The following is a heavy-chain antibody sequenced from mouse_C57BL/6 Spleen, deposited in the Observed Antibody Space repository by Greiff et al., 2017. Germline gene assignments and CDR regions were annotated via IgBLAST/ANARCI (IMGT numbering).Heavy chain of an antibody. CDR3: TTSKGGYFDD. CDR2: IDPENGDT. Sequence: VQLQQSGAELVRPGASVKLSCTASGFNINDDYMHWVKQRPEQGLEWIGWIDPENGDTEYASKFQGKATITADTSSNTAYLQLSSLTSEDTAVYYCTTSKGGYFDDWGQGTTLTVSS. J-gene: IGHJ2*01. CDR1: GFNINDDY. V-gene: IGHV14-4*01.